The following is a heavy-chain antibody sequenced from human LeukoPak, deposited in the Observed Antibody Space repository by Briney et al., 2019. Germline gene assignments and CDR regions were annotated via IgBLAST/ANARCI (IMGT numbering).Heavy chain of an antibody. CDR3: ARGVGYSSSWCDY. CDR1: GFTFSSYS. CDR2: ISSSSTI. J-gene: IGHJ4*02. D-gene: IGHD6-13*01. Sequence: GGSLRLSCAASGFTFSSYSMNWVRQAPGKGLEWVSYISSSSTIYYADSVKGRFTISRDNAKNSLYLQMNSLRAEDTAVYYCARGVGYSSSWCDYWGQGTLVTVSS. V-gene: IGHV3-48*04.